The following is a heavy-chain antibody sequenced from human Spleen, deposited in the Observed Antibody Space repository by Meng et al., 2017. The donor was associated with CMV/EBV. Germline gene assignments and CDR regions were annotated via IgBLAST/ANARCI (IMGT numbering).Heavy chain of an antibody. V-gene: IGHV5-51*01. CDR1: GYSFTSYW. CDR3: ARQEDYDSSGYYYPY. Sequence: KVSCKDSGYSFTSYWIGWVRQMPGKGLEWMGIIYPGDSDTRYSPSFQGQVTISADKSISTAYLQWSSLKASDTAMYYCARQEDYDSSGYYYPYWGQGTLVTVSS. CDR2: IYPGDSDT. D-gene: IGHD3-22*01. J-gene: IGHJ4*02.